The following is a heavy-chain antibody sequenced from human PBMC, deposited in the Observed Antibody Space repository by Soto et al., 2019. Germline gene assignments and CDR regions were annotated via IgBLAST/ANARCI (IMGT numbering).Heavy chain of an antibody. D-gene: IGHD3-10*01. J-gene: IGHJ4*01. Sequence: QVQLVESGGGVVQPGRSLRLSCAASGFTFSSYAMHWVRQAPGKGLEWVAVISYDGSNKYYADSVQGRFTISRDNSKNTLYLQMDSLTAEDTAVYYCASEPLGITMGRGVEADYWGHGTRVTVSS. V-gene: IGHV3-30-3*01. CDR1: GFTFSSYA. CDR2: ISYDGSNK. CDR3: ASEPLGITMGRGVEADY.